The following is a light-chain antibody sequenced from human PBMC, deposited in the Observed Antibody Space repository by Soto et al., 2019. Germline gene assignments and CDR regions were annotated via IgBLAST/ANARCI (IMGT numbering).Light chain of an antibody. CDR2: AAS. V-gene: IGKV3-15*01. CDR1: QSIDSK. Sequence: IVMTQSPATLSVSPGERATLSCRAGQSIDSKLAWYQQRPGQAPRLLIYAASTRATGIPARFSGSGSGTEFTLTISGLQSEDFGVYYCQKYKSCRKLGQGTKVDIK. CDR3: QKYKSCRK. J-gene: IGKJ1*01.